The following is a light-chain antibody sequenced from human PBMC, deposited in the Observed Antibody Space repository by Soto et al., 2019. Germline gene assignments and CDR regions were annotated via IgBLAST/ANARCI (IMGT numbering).Light chain of an antibody. CDR3: QQTYSTPYT. Sequence: IHMTQSPSSLSASVGDRVTITCRASQRITTYLNWYQQKPGEAPKLLISTSGTLQRGVPSRFSSSGSGTDFTLTITSLQPADFATYFYQQTYSTPYTFGQGTKLEIK. CDR1: QRITTY. CDR2: TSG. J-gene: IGKJ2*01. V-gene: IGKV1-39*01.